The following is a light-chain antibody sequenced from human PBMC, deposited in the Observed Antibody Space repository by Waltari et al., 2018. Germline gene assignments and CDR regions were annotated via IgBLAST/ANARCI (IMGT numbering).Light chain of an antibody. J-gene: IGKJ4*01. V-gene: IGKV1-NL1*01. CDR1: QGISNS. CDR3: QQDGKTPPT. Sequence: DIQMTQSPSSLSASLGDRVTITCRASQGISNSLAWYQEKPGKAPKLLLYAASSLPLGVPSRFSGSGSGTDYTLTIGSLQPEDFATYYCQQDGKTPPTFGGGTKLQIK. CDR2: AAS.